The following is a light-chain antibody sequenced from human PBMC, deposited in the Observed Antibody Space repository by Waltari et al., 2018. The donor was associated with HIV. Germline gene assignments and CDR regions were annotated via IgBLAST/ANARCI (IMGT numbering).Light chain of an antibody. Sequence: DIQMTQSPSSVSASVGDRVTITCRATQGISTWVTWYQQKPGRPPKLLIFAASTLPRGVPSRFSGSGSGTDFSLTISSLQPEDFATYYCQQAKSFPLTFGGGTRVEMK. CDR2: AAS. CDR1: QGISTW. V-gene: IGKV1-12*01. J-gene: IGKJ4*01. CDR3: QQAKSFPLT.